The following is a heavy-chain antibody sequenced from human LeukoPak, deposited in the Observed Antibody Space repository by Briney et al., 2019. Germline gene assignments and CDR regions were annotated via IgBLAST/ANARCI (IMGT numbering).Heavy chain of an antibody. CDR3: ARHYYGGSEVPPFGY. D-gene: IGHD3-10*01. V-gene: IGHV6-1*01. J-gene: IGHJ4*02. Sequence: SQTLSLTCAISGDSVSSNSAAWNWIRQSPSRGLEWLGRTYYRSKWYNDYAVSVRSRITINPDTSKNQFSLKLSSVTAADTALYYCARHYYGGSEVPPFGYWGQGTLVTVSS. CDR1: GDSVSSNSAA. CDR2: TYYRSKWYN.